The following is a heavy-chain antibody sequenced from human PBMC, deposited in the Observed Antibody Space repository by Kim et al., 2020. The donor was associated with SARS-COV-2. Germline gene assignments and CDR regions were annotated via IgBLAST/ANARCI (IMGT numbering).Heavy chain of an antibody. V-gene: IGHV3-33*01. J-gene: IGHJ3*02. CDR3: AREPSWVDGALDI. Sequence: AESVNGRVTRARDNSKNTQKLQMNSLRAEDTAVYYCAREPSWVDGALDIWGQGTMVTVSS. D-gene: IGHD2-15*01.